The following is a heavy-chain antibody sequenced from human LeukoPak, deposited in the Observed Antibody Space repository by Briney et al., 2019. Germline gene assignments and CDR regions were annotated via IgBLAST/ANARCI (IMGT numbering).Heavy chain of an antibody. V-gene: IGHV3-23*01. CDR3: AKYGSATYYNGLH. J-gene: IGHJ4*02. Sequence: GGSLRLSCAASGFTFSSYAMTWVRQAQGKGLQWVSTISVSGENTYYADSVKGRFTISRDISKSTLYLQMNSLRDEDTALYYCAKYGSATYYNGLHWGQGTLVTVSS. D-gene: IGHD3-10*01. CDR2: ISVSGENT. CDR1: GFTFSSYA.